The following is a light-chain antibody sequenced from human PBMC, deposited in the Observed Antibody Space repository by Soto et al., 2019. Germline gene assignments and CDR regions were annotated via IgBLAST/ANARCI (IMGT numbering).Light chain of an antibody. J-gene: IGLJ3*02. Sequence: QSALTQPASVSGSPGQSITISCTGTSSDIGGYNYVSWYQQHPGNPPKLMIYEVSNRPSGVSNRFSGSKSGNTASLTISGLQDEDEADYYCSSHTTSNTQVFGGGTKLTVL. V-gene: IGLV2-14*01. CDR2: EVS. CDR1: SSDIGGYNY. CDR3: SSHTTSNTQV.